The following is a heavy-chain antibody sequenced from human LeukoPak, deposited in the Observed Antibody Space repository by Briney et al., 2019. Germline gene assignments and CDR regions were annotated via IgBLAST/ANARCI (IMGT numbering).Heavy chain of an antibody. CDR3: ARSRVPTAMDAFDI. CDR2: IRSTSSTI. D-gene: IGHD2-2*01. V-gene: IGHV3-48*01. Sequence: GGSLRLSCAASGFSFSSYNMNWARQAPGKGLEWVSYIRSTSSTIYYADSVKGRFTISRDNAKNSLYLQMNSLRVEDTAVYYCARSRVPTAMDAFDIWGQGTMVTVSS. J-gene: IGHJ3*02. CDR1: GFSFSSYN.